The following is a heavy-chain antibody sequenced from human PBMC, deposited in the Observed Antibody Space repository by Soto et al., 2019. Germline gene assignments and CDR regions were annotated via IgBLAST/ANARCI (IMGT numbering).Heavy chain of an antibody. J-gene: IGHJ4*01. CDR1: GFTFSSYG. D-gene: IGHD3-22*01. CDR2: ISYDGSNK. Sequence: GGSLRLSCAASGFTFSSYGMHWVRQAPGKGLEWVAVISYDGSNKYYADSVKGRFTISRDNSKNTLYLQMNSLRAEDTAVYYCASTYYYDSSGPNYWGHVXLVTVYS. V-gene: IGHV3-30*03. CDR3: ASTYYYDSSGPNY.